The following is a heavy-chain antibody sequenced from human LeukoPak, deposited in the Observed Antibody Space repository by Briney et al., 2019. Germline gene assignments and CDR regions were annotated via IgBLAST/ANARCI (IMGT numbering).Heavy chain of an antibody. J-gene: IGHJ6*03. CDR2: IYHSGST. Sequence: TSETLSLTCTVSGYSISSGYYWGWIRQPPGKGLEWIGNIYHSGSTNSNPSLKSRVTISVDTSKNQFSLKLSSVTAADTAVYFCAREYSGYDSDYFYYYMDVWGKGTTVTVSS. CDR1: GYSISSGYY. V-gene: IGHV4-38-2*02. CDR3: AREYSGYDSDYFYYYMDV. D-gene: IGHD5-12*01.